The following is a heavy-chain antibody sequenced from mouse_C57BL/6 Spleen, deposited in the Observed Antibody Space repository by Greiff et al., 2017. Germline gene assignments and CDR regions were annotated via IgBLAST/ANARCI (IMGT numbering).Heavy chain of an antibody. J-gene: IGHJ3*01. CDR3: ASHYYYCGSHFAY. D-gene: IGHD1-1*01. V-gene: IGHV7-3*01. Sequence: DVKLVESGGGLVQPGGSLSLSCAASGFTFTDYYMSWVRQPPGKALEWVGIIRHKANGYTTEYSASVKGRFTISRDNSQIILYLQMNALRAEDSACYYCASHYYYCGSHFAYWGQGTLVTVSA. CDR2: IRHKANGYTT. CDR1: GFTFTDYY.